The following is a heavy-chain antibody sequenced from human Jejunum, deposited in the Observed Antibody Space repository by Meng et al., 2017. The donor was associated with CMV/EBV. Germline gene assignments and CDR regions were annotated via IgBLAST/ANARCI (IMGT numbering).Heavy chain of an antibody. CDR1: G. CDR2: ISAKNGKT. V-gene: IGHV1-18*01. Sequence: GISWVRQAPGQGLEWMGWISAKNGKTNYAQKFQGRVTMTTDSPTSTAYMELRSLRSDDTAAYYCARDGRFLDWLLVDPQYYGLDVWGQGTTVTVSS. CDR3: ARDGRFLDWLLVDPQYYGLDV. J-gene: IGHJ6*02. D-gene: IGHD3/OR15-3a*01.